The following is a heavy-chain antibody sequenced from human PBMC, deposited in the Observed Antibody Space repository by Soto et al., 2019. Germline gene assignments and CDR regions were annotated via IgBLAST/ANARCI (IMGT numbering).Heavy chain of an antibody. CDR1: GFTFSSYA. J-gene: IGHJ4*02. Sequence: EVQILESGGGLVQPGGSLRLSCAASGFTFSSYAMYWVRQAPGKGLVWVSGISDSGTGTYYADSVKGRFTISRDNSKNTVYLQMKSLRAEDTAVYYCATYGGYVRSLDYWGQGTLVTVSS. V-gene: IGHV3-23*01. D-gene: IGHD5-12*01. CDR2: ISDSGTGT. CDR3: ATYGGYVRSLDY.